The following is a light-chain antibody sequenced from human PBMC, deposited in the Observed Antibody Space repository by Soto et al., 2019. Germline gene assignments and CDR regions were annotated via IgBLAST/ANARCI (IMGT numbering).Light chain of an antibody. CDR1: QSVSSSY. V-gene: IGKV3-20*01. CDR2: GAS. CDR3: QQYGSSPIT. Sequence: EIVFTEAPAKLSLSPGERATLSCMSSQSVSSSYLAWYQQKPGQAPRLLIYGASSRATGIPDRFSGSGSGTDFTLTISRLEHEDFAVYYCQQYGSSPITFGQGTRLEI. J-gene: IGKJ5*01.